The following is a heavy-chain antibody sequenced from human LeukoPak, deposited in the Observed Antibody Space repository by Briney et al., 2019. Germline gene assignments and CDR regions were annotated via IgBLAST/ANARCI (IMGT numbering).Heavy chain of an antibody. D-gene: IGHD3-22*01. J-gene: IGHJ4*02. CDR1: GFSFDDYG. V-gene: IGHV3-9*01. CDR2: ISWNSGNI. Sequence: GGSLRLSCVASGFSFDDYGMFWVRHTPGKGLEWVSGISWNSGNIGYADSVKGRFTVSRDNAKNSLYLQMNSLRVEDTAFYYCAKDRYIYDSGSKASWGRGTLVIVSS. CDR3: AKDRYIYDSGSKAS.